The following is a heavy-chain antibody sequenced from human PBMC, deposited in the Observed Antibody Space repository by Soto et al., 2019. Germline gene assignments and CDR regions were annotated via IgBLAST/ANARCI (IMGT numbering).Heavy chain of an antibody. J-gene: IGHJ4*02. V-gene: IGHV3-21*05. CDR3: ARGPSLTGTYYFDY. D-gene: IGHD1-20*01. CDR1: GLTFSSS. CDR2: YADSV. Sequence: EVQLVESGAGLVKPGVSLRLPCAPSGLTFSSSSYIYYADSVHYADSVKGRFTISRDNAKNSLYLQMNSLRVEDTAVYYCARGPSLTGTYYFDYWGQGTLVTVSS.